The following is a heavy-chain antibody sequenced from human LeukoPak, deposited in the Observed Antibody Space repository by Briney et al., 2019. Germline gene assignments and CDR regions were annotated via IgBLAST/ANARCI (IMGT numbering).Heavy chain of an antibody. J-gene: IGHJ4*02. Sequence: GGSLRLSCAASGFTFSSYWMHWVRQAPGKGLVWVSRIDTDGSSATYADSVKGRFTISRDHAKNAVYLQMNSLRVEDTGVYYCASALTTVTPHFHCWGQGTLVTVSS. D-gene: IGHD4-17*01. CDR3: ASALTTVTPHFHC. CDR1: GFTFSSYW. V-gene: IGHV3-74*01. CDR2: IDTDGSSA.